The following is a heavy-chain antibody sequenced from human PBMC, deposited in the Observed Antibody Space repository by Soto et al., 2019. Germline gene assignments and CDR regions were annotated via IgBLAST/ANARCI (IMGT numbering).Heavy chain of an antibody. CDR3: ARDKGYYGSGDYYSAYGLDV. CDR2: IYSSGNT. Sequence: PSETLSLTCTVSGGSISSGDYYWSWIRQPPGKGLEWIGYIYSSGNTYYNPSLKSRVTISVDTSKNQFSLKLSSVTAADTAVYYCARDKGYYGSGDYYSAYGLDVWGQGTAVTVSS. CDR1: GGSISSGDYY. J-gene: IGHJ6*02. V-gene: IGHV4-30-4*01. D-gene: IGHD3-10*01.